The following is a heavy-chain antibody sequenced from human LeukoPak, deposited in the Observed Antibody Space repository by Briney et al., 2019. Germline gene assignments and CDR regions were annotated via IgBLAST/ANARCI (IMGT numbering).Heavy chain of an antibody. Sequence: PSETLSLTCAVYGGSFSGYYWSWIRQPPGKGLEWIGEINHSGSTNYNPSLRSRVTISADTSKNQFSLKLSSVTAADTAVYYCARGRYDFWSGYRLIDYWGQGTLVTVSS. CDR2: INHSGST. CDR3: ARGRYDFWSGYRLIDY. CDR1: GGSFSGYY. J-gene: IGHJ4*02. D-gene: IGHD3-3*01. V-gene: IGHV4-34*01.